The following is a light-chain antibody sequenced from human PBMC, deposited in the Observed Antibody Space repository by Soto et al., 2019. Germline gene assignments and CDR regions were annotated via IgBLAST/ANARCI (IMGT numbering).Light chain of an antibody. CDR1: QSVSSS. Sequence: EIVVTQSPATLSVSPGERVTLSCRASQSVSSSLAWYPQRPGQAPRLLIYDTSTRAAGIAARFSGSGSRTEFTLTISSLQSEDFAVYHCQQYNNWPLTFGGGT. V-gene: IGKV3-15*01. CDR3: QQYNNWPLT. CDR2: DTS. J-gene: IGKJ4*01.